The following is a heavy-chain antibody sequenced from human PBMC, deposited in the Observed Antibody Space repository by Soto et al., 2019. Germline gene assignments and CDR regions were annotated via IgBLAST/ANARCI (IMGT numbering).Heavy chain of an antibody. CDR3: ARYGPVYYYGSGTNNWFDP. J-gene: IGHJ5*02. Sequence: ASVKVSCKASGYTFTSYGISRVRQAPGQGLEWMGWISAYNGNTNYAQKLQGRVTMTTDTSTSTAYMELRSLRSDDTAVYYCARYGPVYYYGSGTNNWFDPWGQGTLVTVSS. CDR2: ISAYNGNT. D-gene: IGHD3-10*01. V-gene: IGHV1-18*01. CDR1: GYTFTSYG.